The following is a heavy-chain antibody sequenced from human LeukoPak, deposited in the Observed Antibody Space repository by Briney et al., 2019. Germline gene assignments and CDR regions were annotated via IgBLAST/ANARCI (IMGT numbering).Heavy chain of an antibody. CDR1: GYTFTSYY. CDR3: ARFYCSSTSCYTGWFDP. Sequence: ASVKVSCKASGYTFTSYYMHWVRQAPGQGLEWMGIINPSGGSTSYAQKFQGRVTMTRDTSTSTVYMELSSLRSEDTAVYYCARFYCSSTSCYTGWFDPWGQGTLVTVSS. CDR2: INPSGGST. J-gene: IGHJ5*02. D-gene: IGHD2-2*02. V-gene: IGHV1-46*01.